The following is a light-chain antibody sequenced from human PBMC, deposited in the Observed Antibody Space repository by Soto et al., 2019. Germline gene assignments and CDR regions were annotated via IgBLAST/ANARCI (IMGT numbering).Light chain of an antibody. J-gene: IGLJ2*01. CDR3: AAWDDSLIGVV. CDR2: SIN. V-gene: IGLV1-44*01. Sequence: QSVLTQPPSASGTPGQRVTISCSGGTSNIGSNTVNWYQQLPGTAPKLLIYSINQRPSGVPDRFSGSKSGTSASLAFSGLQSEDEADYYCAAWDDSLIGVVFGGGTKLTVL. CDR1: TSNIGSNT.